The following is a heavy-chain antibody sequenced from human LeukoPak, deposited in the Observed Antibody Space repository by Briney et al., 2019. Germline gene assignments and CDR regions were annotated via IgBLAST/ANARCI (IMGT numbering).Heavy chain of an antibody. V-gene: IGHV4-4*07. D-gene: IGHD3-22*01. J-gene: IGHJ4*02. CDR1: GVSISSYY. Sequence: SSETLSLTCTVSGVSISSYYWSWGRQPGGKGREWVGRIYTSASTTYNPSLKTRLSMSVATSKNQFSLKLTSVTAADTAVYYCARHGYYDSSGYYYLFDSWGQGTLVTVSS. CDR2: IYTSAST. CDR3: ARHGYYDSSGYYYLFDS.